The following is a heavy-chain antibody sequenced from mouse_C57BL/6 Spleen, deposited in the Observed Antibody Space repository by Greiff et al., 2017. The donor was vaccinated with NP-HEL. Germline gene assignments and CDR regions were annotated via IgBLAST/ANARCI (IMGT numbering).Heavy chain of an antibody. V-gene: IGHV1-55*01. Sequence: QVQLQQPGAELVKPGASVKMSCKASGYTFTSYWITWVKQRPGQGLEWIGDIYPGSGSTNYNEKFKGKATLTADKSPSTAYMQLSSLTSEDSAVYFCARPYDYEGAWFAYWGQGTLVTVSA. CDR2: IYPGSGST. J-gene: IGHJ3*01. D-gene: IGHD2-4*01. CDR1: GYTFTSYW. CDR3: ARPYDYEGAWFAY.